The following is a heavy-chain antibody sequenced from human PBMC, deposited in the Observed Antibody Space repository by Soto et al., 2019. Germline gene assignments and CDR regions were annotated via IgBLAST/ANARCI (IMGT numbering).Heavy chain of an antibody. D-gene: IGHD3-22*01. CDR3: ARAHYYASNHYYHGMDA. CDR1: GGTFSKYA. Sequence: GASVKVSCKASGGTFSKYAFNWVRQAPGQGLEWMGIINPIGGTTSYAQKFQGWVTMTRDTSISTAYMELSRLRSDDTAVYYCARAHYYASNHYYHGMDAWGQGTTVTASS. V-gene: IGHV1-46*01. J-gene: IGHJ6*02. CDR2: INPIGGTT.